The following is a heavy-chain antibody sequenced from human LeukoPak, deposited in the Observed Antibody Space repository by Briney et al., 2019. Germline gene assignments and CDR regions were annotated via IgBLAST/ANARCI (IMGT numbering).Heavy chain of an antibody. V-gene: IGHV3-23*01. CDR3: AKRKKTGTTDY. J-gene: IGHJ4*02. CDR2: CAGSGVLT. Sequence: GGSLRLSCAASGFSFSTYAMSWVRQAPGKGLEWVSACAGSGVLTYYADSVKGRFTISRDNSKNTLYLQMNSLRAEDTAVYYCAKRKKTGTTDYWGQGTLVTVSS. CDR1: GFSFSTYA. D-gene: IGHD1-7*01.